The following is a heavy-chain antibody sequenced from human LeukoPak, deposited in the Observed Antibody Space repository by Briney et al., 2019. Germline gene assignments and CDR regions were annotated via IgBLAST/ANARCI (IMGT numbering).Heavy chain of an antibody. D-gene: IGHD3-9*01. Sequence: PSETLSLTCTVSGGSISSYYWSWIRQPPGKGLEWIGYIYYSGSTNYNPSLKSRVTISVDTSKNQFSLKLSSVTAADTAVYYCARLGRYFDWSFDYWGQGTLVTVSS. CDR2: IYYSGST. J-gene: IGHJ4*02. CDR1: GGSISSYY. CDR3: ARLGRYFDWSFDY. V-gene: IGHV4-59*08.